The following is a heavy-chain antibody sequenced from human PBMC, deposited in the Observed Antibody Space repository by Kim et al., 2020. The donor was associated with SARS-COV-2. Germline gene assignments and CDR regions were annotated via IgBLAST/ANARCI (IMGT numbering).Heavy chain of an antibody. CDR1: GFTFSSYD. J-gene: IGHJ6*02. Sequence: GGSLRLSCAASGFTFSSYDMSWVRQATGKGLEWVSAISGSGGSTYYAASVKGRLITSRDNSKNTPHLQKNSIRADDNAAYYYAKARMIQPQYGIDVWG. CDR3: AKARMIQPQYGIDV. D-gene: IGHD5-18*01. CDR2: ISGSGGST. V-gene: IGHV3-23*01.